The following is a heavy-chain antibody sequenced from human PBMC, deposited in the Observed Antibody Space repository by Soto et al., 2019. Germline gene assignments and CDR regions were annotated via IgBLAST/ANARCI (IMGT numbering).Heavy chain of an antibody. D-gene: IGHD1-7*01. J-gene: IGHJ4*02. CDR3: VRSLPGTTSFDY. CDR1: GFTFSDYY. CDR2: SIDKGNSYST. Sequence: EVQLVESGGNLVQPGGSLRLSCAGSGFTFSDYYIDWVRQAPGKGLEWVGRSIDKGNSYSTDYGASVRGRFTVSRDGSKNSLYLQMNSLETGDTALYYCVRSLPGTTSFDYWGRGTLVTVSS. V-gene: IGHV3-72*01.